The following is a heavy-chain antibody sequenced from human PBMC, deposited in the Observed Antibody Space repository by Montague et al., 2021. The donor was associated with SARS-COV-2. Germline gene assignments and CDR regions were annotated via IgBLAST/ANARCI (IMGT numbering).Heavy chain of an antibody. CDR1: GGPFSGYY. D-gene: IGHD2-2*01. Sequence: SETLSLTCAVYGGPFSGYYRSWIRQPPGKGLVLIGEINHSGSTKYNPSLKSRVTISVDTSKNQFSLKLSSVTAADTAVYYFARGLQRVVPGVLGVGPYYYYYMDVWGKGTTVTVSS. V-gene: IGHV4-34*01. CDR3: ARGLQRVVPGVLGVGPYYYYYMDV. J-gene: IGHJ6*03. CDR2: INHSGST.